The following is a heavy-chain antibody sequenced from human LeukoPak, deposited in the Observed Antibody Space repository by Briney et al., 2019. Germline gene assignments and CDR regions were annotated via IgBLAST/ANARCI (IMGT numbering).Heavy chain of an antibody. J-gene: IGHJ4*02. CDR3: ARDLGYSSSWLDY. Sequence: GGSLRLSCAASGFTFSDYYMSWIRQAPGKGLEWVSYISSSSSYTNYADSVKGRFTISRDNAKNSLYLQMNSLRAEDTAVYYCARDLGYSSSWLDYWSQGTLVTVSS. CDR2: ISSSSSYT. D-gene: IGHD6-13*01. V-gene: IGHV3-11*06. CDR1: GFTFSDYY.